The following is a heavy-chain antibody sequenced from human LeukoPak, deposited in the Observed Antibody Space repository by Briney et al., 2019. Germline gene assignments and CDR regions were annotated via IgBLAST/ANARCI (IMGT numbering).Heavy chain of an antibody. CDR1: GYSISSGYY. CDR2: IYYSGST. Sequence: SETLSLTCTVSGYSISSGYYWGWIRQPPGKGLEWIGYIYYSGSTNYNPSLKSRVTISVDTSKNQFSLKLSSVTAADTAVYYCARVMTFGQWLVPQNWGQGTLVTVSS. CDR3: ARVMTFGQWLVPQN. J-gene: IGHJ4*02. V-gene: IGHV4-61*01. D-gene: IGHD6-19*01.